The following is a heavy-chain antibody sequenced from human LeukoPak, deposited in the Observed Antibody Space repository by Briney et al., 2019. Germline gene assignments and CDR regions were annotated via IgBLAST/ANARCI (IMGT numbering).Heavy chain of an antibody. V-gene: IGHV4-28*05. Sequence: SETLSLTCGASGYSLSTDDWWGWIRQPPGKGLEWIGYIHHSGNIYYNASLKSRVTMSVDTSKNQFSLKLTSVTAVDTAVYYCARKPPAKGHFDYWGQGTLVTVSS. CDR1: GYSLSTDDW. CDR3: ARKPPAKGHFDY. CDR2: IHHSGNI. J-gene: IGHJ4*02.